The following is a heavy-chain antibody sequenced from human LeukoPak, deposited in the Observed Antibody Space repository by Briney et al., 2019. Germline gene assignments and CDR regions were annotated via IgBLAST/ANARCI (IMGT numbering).Heavy chain of an antibody. V-gene: IGHV3-23*01. J-gene: IGHJ4*02. CDR3: AKKTPGTYPYDY. CDR1: GFTFSSSA. CDR2: SGTDGDT. D-gene: IGHD6-13*01. Sequence: GGSLRLSCAASGFTFSSSAVNWVRQAPGKGLEWVSASGTDGDTYYADSVKGRFTISRDDSRNTLYLQMTSLRAEDTAVYYCAKKTPGTYPYDYWGQGTLVTVSP.